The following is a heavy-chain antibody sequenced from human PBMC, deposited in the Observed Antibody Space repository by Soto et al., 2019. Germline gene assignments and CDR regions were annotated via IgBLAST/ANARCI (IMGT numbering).Heavy chain of an antibody. Sequence: ASVKVSCKVSGYTLTELSMHWVRQAPGKGLEWMRGFDPEDGETISAQKFQGRVTMTEDSSTDTAYMELSSLRSEDTAVYYCAVGGANLKEWFDPWGPGTLGTVLS. CDR1: GYTLTELS. V-gene: IGHV1-24*01. J-gene: IGHJ5*02. D-gene: IGHD1-26*01. CDR2: FDPEDGET. CDR3: AVGGANLKEWFDP.